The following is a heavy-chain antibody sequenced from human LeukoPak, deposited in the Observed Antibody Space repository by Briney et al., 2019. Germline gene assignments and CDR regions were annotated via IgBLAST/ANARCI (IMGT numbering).Heavy chain of an antibody. V-gene: IGHV4-38-2*01. J-gene: IGHJ4*02. D-gene: IGHD2-2*01. CDR3: ARYTPRYCSSTSCYYFDY. Sequence: SETLSLTCAVSGYSISSGYYWGWIRQPPGKGLEWIGSIYHSGSTYYNPSLKSRVTISVDTSKNQFSLKLSSVTDAATAVYYCARYTPRYCSSTSCYYFDYWGQGTLVTVSS. CDR1: GYSISSGYY. CDR2: IYHSGST.